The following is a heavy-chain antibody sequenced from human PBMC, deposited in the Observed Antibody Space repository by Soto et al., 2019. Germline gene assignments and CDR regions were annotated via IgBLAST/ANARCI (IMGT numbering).Heavy chain of an antibody. D-gene: IGHD6-6*01. V-gene: IGHV5-10-1*01. CDR2: IDPSDSYT. J-gene: IGHJ6*02. CDR1: GYSFTSYG. Sequence: GESLKISGKGSGYSFTSYGISWVRQMPGKGLEWMGWIDPSDSYTNYSPSFQGHVTISADKSISTAYLQWSSLKASDTAMYYCARLSGGAARSYYYYGMDVWGQGTTVTVSS. CDR3: ARLSGGAARSYYYYGMDV.